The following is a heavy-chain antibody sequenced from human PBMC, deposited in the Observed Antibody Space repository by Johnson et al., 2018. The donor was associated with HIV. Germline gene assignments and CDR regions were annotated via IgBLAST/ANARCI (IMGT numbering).Heavy chain of an antibody. CDR1: GFTFSSYW. CDR3: ARNGLIPAAKGVAFDI. Sequence: MHLVESGGGLVHPGGSLRLSSPTSGFTFSSYWMSWVRQATGKGLEWVSAIGTAGDTYYPGSVKCRFTISRDNAKNSLYLQMNSLRAEDTAVYYCARNGLIPAAKGVAFDIWGHGTTVTVSS. V-gene: IGHV3-13*01. CDR2: IGTAGDT. J-gene: IGHJ3*02. D-gene: IGHD2-2*01.